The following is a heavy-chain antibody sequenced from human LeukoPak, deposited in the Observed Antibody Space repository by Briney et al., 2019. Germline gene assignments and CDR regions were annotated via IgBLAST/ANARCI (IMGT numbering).Heavy chain of an antibody. CDR1: GFTFSSYA. CDR3: AKGYCSSTSCYAGRYAFDI. V-gene: IGHV3-23*01. CDR2: ISGSGGST. Sequence: TGGSLRLSCAASGFTFSSYAMSWVRQAPGKGLEWVSAISGSGGSTYYADSVKGRFTISRDNSKNTLYLQMNSLRAEDTAVYYCAKGYCSSTSCYAGRYAFDIWGQGTMVTVSS. J-gene: IGHJ3*02. D-gene: IGHD2-2*01.